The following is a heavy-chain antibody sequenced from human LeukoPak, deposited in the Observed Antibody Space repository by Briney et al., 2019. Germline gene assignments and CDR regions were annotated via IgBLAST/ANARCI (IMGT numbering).Heavy chain of an antibody. J-gene: IGHJ4*02. Sequence: GGSLRLSCAASGFTFSSYAMSWVRQAPGKGLEWVSAISGSGGSTYYADSVKGRFTISRDNSENTLYLQMNSLRAEDTAVYYCAKVDSSGYYYNDYWGQGTLVTVSS. CDR2: ISGSGGST. D-gene: IGHD3-22*01. CDR1: GFTFSSYA. CDR3: AKVDSSGYYYNDY. V-gene: IGHV3-23*01.